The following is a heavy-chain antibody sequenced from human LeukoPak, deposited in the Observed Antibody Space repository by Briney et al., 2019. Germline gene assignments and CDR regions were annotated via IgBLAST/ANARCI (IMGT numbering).Heavy chain of an antibody. D-gene: IGHD1-26*01. CDR1: GFTFDDYG. CDR2: ISVSGGTT. V-gene: IGHV3-23*01. Sequence: GGSPRLSCAASGFTFDDYGMSWVRQAPGKGLEWVSDISVSGGTTNYADSVKGRFTISRDNSNNTLYLQMNSLRAEDTAVYYCAKGTSGGSYYALGYWGQGTLVTVSS. J-gene: IGHJ4*02. CDR3: AKGTSGGSYYALGY.